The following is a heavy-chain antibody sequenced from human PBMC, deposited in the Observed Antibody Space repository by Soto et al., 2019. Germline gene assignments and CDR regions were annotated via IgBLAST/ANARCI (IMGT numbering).Heavy chain of an antibody. V-gene: IGHV3-30-3*01. D-gene: IGHD6-19*01. CDR2: ISYDGSNK. J-gene: IGHJ4*02. CDR1: GFTFSSYA. Sequence: PGGSLRLSCAASGFTFSSYAMHWVRQAPGKGLEWVAVISYDGSNKYYADSVKGRFTISRDNSKNTLYLQMNSLRAEDTAVYYCARAVGRLAVAGLIDYWGQGTLVTVSS. CDR3: ARAVGRLAVAGLIDY.